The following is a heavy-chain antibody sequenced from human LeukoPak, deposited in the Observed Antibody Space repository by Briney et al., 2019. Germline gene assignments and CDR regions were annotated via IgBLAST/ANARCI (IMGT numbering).Heavy chain of an antibody. Sequence: GGSLRLSCAASGFTFSSYEMNWVRQAPGKGLEWVSYISSSGSTIYYADSVKGRFTISRDNAKNSLYLQMNSLRAEDTAVYYCARVRFPRYRSSTSCLHDAFDIWGQGTMVTVSS. CDR3: ARVRFPRYRSSTSCLHDAFDI. CDR2: ISSSGSTI. J-gene: IGHJ3*02. V-gene: IGHV3-48*03. CDR1: GFTFSSYE. D-gene: IGHD2-2*01.